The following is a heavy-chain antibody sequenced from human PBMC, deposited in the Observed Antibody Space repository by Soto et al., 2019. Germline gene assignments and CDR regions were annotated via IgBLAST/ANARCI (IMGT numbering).Heavy chain of an antibody. CDR1: GGSISSSSYY. D-gene: IGHD3-10*01. CDR3: ARPYGSGRYYNGDYHYYYMDV. V-gene: IGHV4-39*01. Sequence: SETLSLTCTVSGGSISSSSYYWGWIRQPPGKGLEWIGSIYYSGSTYYNPSLKSRVTISVDTSKNQFSLKLSSVTAADTAAYYCARPYGSGRYYNGDYHYYYMDVWGKGTTGNVAS. CDR2: IYYSGST. J-gene: IGHJ6*03.